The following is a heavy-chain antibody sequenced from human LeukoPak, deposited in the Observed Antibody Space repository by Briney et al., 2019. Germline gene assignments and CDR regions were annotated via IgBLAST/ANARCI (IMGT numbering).Heavy chain of an antibody. Sequence: SETLSLTCIVSGGSISRYYWSWIRQPPGKGLEWIGYIYYSGSTNYNPSLKSRVTISVDTSKNQLSLRLSSVTAADTAVYYCARSVFDRGYDFYYYMDVWGQGTLVTVSS. V-gene: IGHV4-59*01. CDR3: ARSVFDRGYDFYYYMDV. CDR1: GGSISRYY. CDR2: IYYSGST. D-gene: IGHD3-22*01. J-gene: IGHJ6*03.